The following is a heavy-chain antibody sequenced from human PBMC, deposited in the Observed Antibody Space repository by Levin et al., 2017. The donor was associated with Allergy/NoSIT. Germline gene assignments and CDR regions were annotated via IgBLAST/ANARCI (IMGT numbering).Heavy chain of an antibody. CDR2: INPSGGST. CDR1: GYTFTSYY. D-gene: IGHD3-10*01. Sequence: ASVKVSCKASGYTFTSYYMHWVRQAPGQGLEWMGIINPSGGSTSYAQKFQGRVTMTRDTSTSTVYMELSSLRSEDTAVYYCARGSNGIRITMGVGTVIDYWGQGTLVTVSS. J-gene: IGHJ4*02. CDR3: ARGSNGIRITMGVGTVIDY. V-gene: IGHV1-46*01.